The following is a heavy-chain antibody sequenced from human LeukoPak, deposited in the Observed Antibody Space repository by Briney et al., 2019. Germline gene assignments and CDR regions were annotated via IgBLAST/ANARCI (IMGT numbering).Heavy chain of an antibody. D-gene: IGHD2-15*01. CDR2: INHSGST. CDR3: ARTPGLSRRYCSSGSCYKYAFDI. Sequence: SETLSLTCAVYGGSFSGYYWSWIRQPPGKGLEWIGEINHSGSTNYNPSLKSRVTISVDTSKNQFSLKLSSVTAADTAVYYCARTPGLSRRYCSSGSCYKYAFDIWGQGTMVTVSS. J-gene: IGHJ3*02. CDR1: GGSFSGYY. V-gene: IGHV4-34*01.